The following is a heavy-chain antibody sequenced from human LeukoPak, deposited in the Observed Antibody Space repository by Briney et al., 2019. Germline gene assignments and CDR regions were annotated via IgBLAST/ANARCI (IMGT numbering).Heavy chain of an antibody. J-gene: IGHJ4*02. CDR2: IIPILGIA. D-gene: IGHD5-12*01. Sequence: RASVKVSCKASGGTFSSYAISWVRQAPGQGLEWMGRIIPILGIANYAQKFQGRVTITADKSTSTAYMELSSLRSEDTAVYYCARDGSKERGYSGYDLLSYWAQGTLVTVSS. V-gene: IGHV1-69*04. CDR1: GGTFSSYA. CDR3: ARDGSKERGYSGYDLLSY.